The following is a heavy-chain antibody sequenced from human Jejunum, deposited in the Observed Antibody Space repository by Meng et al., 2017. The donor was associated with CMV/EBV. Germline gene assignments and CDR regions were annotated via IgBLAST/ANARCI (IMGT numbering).Heavy chain of an antibody. D-gene: IGHD2-8*01. CDR2: VHNKGNT. J-gene: IGHJ6*02. CDR1: SFE. CDR3: AREFRPYAMYGVDINYAIDV. V-gene: IGHV4-59*01. Sequence: SFEWSLIRQTRGKGLEWIGYVHNKGNTNYKHCVKSRGTIEVDRSKNQCFLRLSDVTAADTAVYYCAREFRPYAMYGVDINYAIDVWGQGTTVTVSS.